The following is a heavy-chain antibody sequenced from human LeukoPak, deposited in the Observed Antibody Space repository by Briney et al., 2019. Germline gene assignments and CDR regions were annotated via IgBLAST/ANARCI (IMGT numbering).Heavy chain of an antibody. Sequence: PSETLSLTCAVSAYSISNGYYWGWIRQPPGKGLEWIGSIYHSGSTYYNPSLKSRVTISVDTSKNQFSLKLSSVTAADTAVYYCARAAYYYDTSGYYYDYWGQGTLVTVSP. CDR3: ARAAYYYDTSGYYYDY. D-gene: IGHD3-22*01. CDR1: AYSISNGYY. CDR2: IYHSGST. J-gene: IGHJ4*02. V-gene: IGHV4-38-2*01.